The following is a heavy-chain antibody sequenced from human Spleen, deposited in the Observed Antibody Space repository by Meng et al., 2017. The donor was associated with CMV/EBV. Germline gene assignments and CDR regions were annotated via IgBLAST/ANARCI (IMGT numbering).Heavy chain of an antibody. CDR3: VREYCGGDCSFANFYFDN. V-gene: IGHV1-18*01. CDR2: ISSHSGDT. D-gene: IGHD2-21*01. CDR1: VYTITTYG. J-gene: IGHJ4*02. Sequence: ASVKVSCKASVYTITTYGLSWVRQAPGQGLEWMGWISSHSGDTNYAPKVQGRVTMTTDTSTNTAYMELRSLRSDDTAIYYCVREYCGGDCSFANFYFDNWGQGTLVTVSS.